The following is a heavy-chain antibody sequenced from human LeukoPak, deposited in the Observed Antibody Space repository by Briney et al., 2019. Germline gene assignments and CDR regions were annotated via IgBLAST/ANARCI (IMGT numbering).Heavy chain of an antibody. CDR3: TRHPATYYYDSNWFDP. CDR2: IRSKANSYAT. J-gene: IGHJ5*02. Sequence: GGSLRLSCAASGFTFSGSAMHWVRQASGKGLEWVGRIRSKANSYATAYAASVEGRFTISRDDSKNTAYLQMNSLKTEDTAVYYCTRHPATYYYDSNWFDPWGQGTLVAVSS. V-gene: IGHV3-73*01. CDR1: GFTFSGSA. D-gene: IGHD3-22*01.